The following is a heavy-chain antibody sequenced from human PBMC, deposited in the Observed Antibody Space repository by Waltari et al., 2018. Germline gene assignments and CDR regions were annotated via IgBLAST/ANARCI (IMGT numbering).Heavy chain of an antibody. D-gene: IGHD6-13*01. V-gene: IGHV4-34*01. CDR3: ARSLAAAVPFDY. Sequence: QVQLQQWGAGLLKPSATLSLTCAVYGGSFSGYYWSWIRQPPGKGLEWIGEINHSGSTNYNPSLKSRVTISVDTSKNQFSLKLSSVTAADTAVYYCARSLAAAVPFDYWGQGTLVTVSS. CDR1: GGSFSGYY. J-gene: IGHJ4*02. CDR2: INHSGST.